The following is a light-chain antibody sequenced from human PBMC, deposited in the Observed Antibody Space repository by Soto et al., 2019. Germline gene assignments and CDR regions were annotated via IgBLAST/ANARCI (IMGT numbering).Light chain of an antibody. Sequence: QSALTQPPSASGSPGQSVTISCTGTSSDVGGYNYVYWYQQHPGKAPKLMIYEVSKRPSGVPDRFSGSKSGNTASLTVSGLQAEDEADYYCSSYAGSNNLVFVGGTKLTVL. CDR3: SSYAGSNNLV. CDR1: SSDVGGYNY. J-gene: IGLJ2*01. V-gene: IGLV2-8*01. CDR2: EVS.